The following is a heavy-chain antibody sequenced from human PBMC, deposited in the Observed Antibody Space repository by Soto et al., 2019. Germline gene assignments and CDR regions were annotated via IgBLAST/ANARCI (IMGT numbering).Heavy chain of an antibody. CDR2: IYYGGGT. V-gene: IGHV4-61*08. J-gene: IGHJ5*02. CDR1: GAALSSGGYF. D-gene: IGHD6-19*01. Sequence: KSSETLSLTCTVSGAALSSGGYFYTCVRQPPGKGLEWLGYIYYGGGTNYNPSLKSRVTISLDKSKSQFSLRLISVTAADTAVYYCTREQSDDNYFDPWGQGTLVTVSS. CDR3: TREQSDDNYFDP.